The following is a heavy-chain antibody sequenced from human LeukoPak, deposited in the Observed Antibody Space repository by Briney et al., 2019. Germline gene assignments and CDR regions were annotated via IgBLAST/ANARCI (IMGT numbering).Heavy chain of an antibody. CDR1: GFTFSSYA. V-gene: IGHV3-30-3*01. CDR3: ARAEFTYYYDSSGYYFGY. J-gene: IGHJ4*02. CDR2: ISYDGSNK. D-gene: IGHD3-22*01. Sequence: PGRSLRLSCAASGFTFSSYAMHWVRQAPGKGLEWVAVISYDGSNKYYADSAKGRFTISRDNSKNTLYLQMNSLRAEDTAVYYCARAEFTYYYDSSGYYFGYWGQGTLVTVSS.